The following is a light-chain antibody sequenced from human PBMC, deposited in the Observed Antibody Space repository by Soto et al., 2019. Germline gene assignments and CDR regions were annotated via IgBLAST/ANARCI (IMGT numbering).Light chain of an antibody. Sequence: EIVMTQSPGTLSVSPGERATLSCRASQSVSSNLAWYQQKTGQAPRLLTYGASTRATGIPARFSGSGSGTEFTLTISSLQSEDFAVYYCQQYNYWPPKITFGQGTRLEI. CDR3: QQYNYWPPKIT. J-gene: IGKJ5*01. V-gene: IGKV3-15*01. CDR1: QSVSSN. CDR2: GAS.